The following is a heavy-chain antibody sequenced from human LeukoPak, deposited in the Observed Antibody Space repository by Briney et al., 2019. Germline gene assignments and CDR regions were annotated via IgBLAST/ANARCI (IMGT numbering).Heavy chain of an antibody. CDR2: ISSSSRYI. J-gene: IGHJ6*03. CDR1: GFTFSGYT. Sequence: PAGTLRFYCAVSGFTFSGYTMNWLRQAPGKGLEWVLSISSSSRYIFYADSVKGRFTISRDNTKDSLYLQMNSLRAEDTAVYYCARQNYYMDVWGKGTTVTVSS. V-gene: IGHV3-21*01. CDR3: ARQNYYMDV.